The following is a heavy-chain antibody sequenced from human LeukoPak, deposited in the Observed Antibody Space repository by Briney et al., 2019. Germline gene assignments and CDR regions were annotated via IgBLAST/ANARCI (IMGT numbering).Heavy chain of an antibody. CDR3: ARDVGNLVVVVPAAIHYYMDV. Sequence: GGSLRLSCAASGFTFSSYSMNWVRQAPGKGLEWVSSISSSSSYIYYADPVKGRFTISRDNAKNSLYLQMNSLRAEDTAVYYCARDVGNLVVVVPAAIHYYMDVWGKGTTVTVSS. CDR2: ISSSSSYI. D-gene: IGHD2-2*01. J-gene: IGHJ6*03. CDR1: GFTFSSYS. V-gene: IGHV3-21*01.